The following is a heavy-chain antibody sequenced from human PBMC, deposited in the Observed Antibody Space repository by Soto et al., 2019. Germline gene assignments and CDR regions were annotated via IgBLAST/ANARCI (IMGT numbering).Heavy chain of an antibody. CDR3: VRGTRTHGLDY. Sequence: GGDLRLSSVVSGFTLSNYWMNLVRQAPGQGLEWLGNIGPDGSGTYYVDSVKGRFTFSRDNAKDSLYLQMNSLRADDTSVYYCVRGTRTHGLDYWGQGTPVTVSS. D-gene: IGHD1-7*01. V-gene: IGHV3-7*03. CDR2: IGPDGSGT. J-gene: IGHJ4*02. CDR1: GFTLSNYW.